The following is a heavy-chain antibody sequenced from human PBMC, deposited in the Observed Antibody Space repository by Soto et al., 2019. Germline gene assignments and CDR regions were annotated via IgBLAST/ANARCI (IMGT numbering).Heavy chain of an antibody. CDR1: GGSISSGGYY. J-gene: IGHJ6*02. CDR3: ARVPRRSSSSMNYGMDV. CDR2: IYYSGST. Sequence: SETLSLTCTVSGGSISSGGYYWSWIRQHPGKGLEWIGYIYYSGSTNYNPSLKSRVTISVDTSKNQFSLKLSSVTAADTAVYYCARVPRRSSSSMNYGMDVWGQGTTVTVSS. D-gene: IGHD6-6*01. V-gene: IGHV4-61*08.